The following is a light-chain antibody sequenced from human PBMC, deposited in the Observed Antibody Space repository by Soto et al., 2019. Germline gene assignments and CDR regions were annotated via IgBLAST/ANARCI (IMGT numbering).Light chain of an antibody. Sequence: QSALTQPASVSGSPGQSITISCTGTSSDVGGYNYVSWYQQHPGKATKLMIYDVSNRPSGVSNRFSGSKSGNTASLTISGLQAEDDADYYCSSYTSSSTPLVFGTGTKLTVL. CDR1: SSDVGGYNY. CDR3: SSYTSSSTPLV. CDR2: DVS. J-gene: IGLJ1*01. V-gene: IGLV2-14*01.